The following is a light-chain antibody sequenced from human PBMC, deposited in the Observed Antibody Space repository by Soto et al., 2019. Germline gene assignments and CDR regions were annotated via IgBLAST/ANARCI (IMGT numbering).Light chain of an antibody. Sequence: SYELTQPPSVSVSPGQTASITCSGDKLGERYASWYEQKPGQSPVLVIYQDSKRPSGIPARFSGSNSGNTATLTISGTQAMDEADYYCQAWDSSTVGFGGGTKLTVL. CDR1: KLGERY. CDR3: QAWDSSTVG. CDR2: QDS. V-gene: IGLV3-1*01. J-gene: IGLJ2*01.